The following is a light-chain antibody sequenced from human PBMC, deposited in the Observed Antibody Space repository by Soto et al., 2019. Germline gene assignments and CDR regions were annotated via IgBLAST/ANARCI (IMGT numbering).Light chain of an antibody. CDR1: QSVSSY. CDR3: QQRSNWPRGT. V-gene: IGKV3-11*01. CDR2: DAS. J-gene: IGKJ1*01. Sequence: EIVMTQSPATLSVSPGERATLSFMASQSVSSYLAWYQQKPGQAPRLLIYDASNRATGIPARFSGSGSGTDFTLTISSLEPEDFAVYYCQQRSNWPRGTFGQGTKVDIK.